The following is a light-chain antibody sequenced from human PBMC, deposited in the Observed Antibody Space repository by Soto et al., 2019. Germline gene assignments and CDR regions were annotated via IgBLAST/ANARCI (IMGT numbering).Light chain of an antibody. Sequence: QSVLTQPRSVSGSPGQSVTISCTGTSSDVGGYNYVSWYQQHPGKAPKLMIYDVSKRPPGVPDRFSGSKSGNTASLTVSGLQAEDEADYYCCSYAGSYTVVFGGGTKVTVL. V-gene: IGLV2-11*01. CDR2: DVS. CDR1: SSDVGGYNY. CDR3: CSYAGSYTVV. J-gene: IGLJ2*01.